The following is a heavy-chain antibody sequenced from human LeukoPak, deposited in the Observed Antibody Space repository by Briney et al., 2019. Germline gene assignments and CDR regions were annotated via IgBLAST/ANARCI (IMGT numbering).Heavy chain of an antibody. CDR1: GGSFSGYY. V-gene: IGHV4-34*01. Sequence: SETLSLTCAVYGGSFSGYYWSWIRQPPGKGLEWIGEINHSGSTNYNPSLKSRVTISVDTSKNQFSLKLCSVTAADTAVYYCARGPRATGYSYGYSLDPWGQGTLVTVSS. D-gene: IGHD5-18*01. J-gene: IGHJ5*02. CDR3: ARGPRATGYSYGYSLDP. CDR2: INHSGST.